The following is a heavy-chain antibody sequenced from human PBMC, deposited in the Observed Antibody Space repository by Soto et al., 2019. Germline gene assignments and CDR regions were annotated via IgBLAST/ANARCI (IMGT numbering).Heavy chain of an antibody. CDR1: GGSFSGYY. V-gene: IGHV4-34*01. J-gene: IGHJ2*01. D-gene: IGHD6-13*01. Sequence: SETLSLTXAVYGGSFSGYYWSWIRQPPGKGLEWIGEIDHSGGTNYNPSLKSRVTISVDTSKNQFSLKLSSVTAADTAVYFCARGGKQQLVRSQYFDLWGRGTLVTVSS. CDR3: ARGGKQQLVRSQYFDL. CDR2: IDHSGGT.